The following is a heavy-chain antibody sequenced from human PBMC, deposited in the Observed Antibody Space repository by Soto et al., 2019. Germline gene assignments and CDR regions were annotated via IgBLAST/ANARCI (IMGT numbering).Heavy chain of an antibody. Sequence: SETLSLTCNVAGDSVSSGYWGWIRQPPGKGLEWIGFRYFGGSFDYNPSLASRGTISVETSKNQFSMKMTSVTAADTAVYYCARYDYDNNIYSIDYWGQGALVTVSS. CDR1: GDSVSSGY. J-gene: IGHJ4*02. CDR3: ARYDYDNNIYSIDY. V-gene: IGHV4-59*02. D-gene: IGHD3-22*01. CDR2: RYFGGSF.